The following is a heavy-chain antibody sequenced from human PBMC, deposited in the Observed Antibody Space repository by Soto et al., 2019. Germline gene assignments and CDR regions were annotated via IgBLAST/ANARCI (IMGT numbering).Heavy chain of an antibody. V-gene: IGHV6-1*01. CDR1: GDNISSNRAA. Sequence: SQTLSLTCAISGDNISSNRAAWNWIRQSPSRGLEWLGRTYYRSKWYDDYAVSVKGRITINPDTSKNQFSLHLNSVTPEDTAVNYSESEGVASTYYGGYTDSWVPGTLITVSS. CDR3: ESEGVASTYYGGYTDS. D-gene: IGHD3-10*01. CDR2: TYYRSKWYD. J-gene: IGHJ4*02.